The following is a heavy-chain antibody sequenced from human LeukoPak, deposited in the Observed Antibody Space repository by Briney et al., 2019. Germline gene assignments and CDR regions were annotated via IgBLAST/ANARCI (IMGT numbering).Heavy chain of an antibody. D-gene: IGHD6-13*01. CDR1: GFTFSSYG. CDR3: TRVGSNWYWFDP. J-gene: IGHJ5*02. Sequence: PGRSLRLSCAASGFTFSSYGMHWVRQAPGKGLEWVAVISYDGSNKYYADSVKGRFTISRDNSKNTLYLQMNSLKTEDTALYYCTRVGSNWYWFDPWGQGTLVTVSS. CDR2: ISYDGSNK. V-gene: IGHV3-30*03.